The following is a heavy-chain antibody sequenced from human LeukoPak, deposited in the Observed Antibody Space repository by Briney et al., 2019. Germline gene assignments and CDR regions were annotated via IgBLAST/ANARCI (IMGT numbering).Heavy chain of an antibody. CDR1: GGTFSSYA. D-gene: IGHD6-6*01. CDR3: SIAARQPVANGVYYYYYMDV. CDR2: IIPIFGTA. J-gene: IGHJ6*03. Sequence: SVKVSCKASGGTFSSYAISWVRQAPGQGLEWMGGIIPIFGTANYAQKFQGRVTITADESTSTAYMELSSLRYEDTAVYYCSIAARQPVANGVYYYYYMDVWGKGTTVTISS. V-gene: IGHV1-69*13.